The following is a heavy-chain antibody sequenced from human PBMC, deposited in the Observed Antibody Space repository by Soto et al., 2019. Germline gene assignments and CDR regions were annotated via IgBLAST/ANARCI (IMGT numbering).Heavy chain of an antibody. J-gene: IGHJ4*02. D-gene: IGHD3-10*01. Sequence: GGSLRLSCAASGFTFSSYSMNWVRQAPGKGLEWVSYISSSSSTIYYADSVKGRFTISRDNAKNSLYLQMNSLRAEDTAVYYCATQSPYGSGSYYFDYWGQGTLVTVSS. CDR3: ATQSPYGSGSYYFDY. V-gene: IGHV3-48*01. CDR1: GFTFSSYS. CDR2: ISSSSSTI.